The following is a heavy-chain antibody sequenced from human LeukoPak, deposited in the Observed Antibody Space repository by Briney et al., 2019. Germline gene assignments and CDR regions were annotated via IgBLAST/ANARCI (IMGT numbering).Heavy chain of an antibody. Sequence: GGCLRLSCAASGITFSSYGMSWVRQAPGKGPEWVSAISGSGGSTNYADSVKGRFTISRDNSKNTLYLQMNSLRADDTAIYYCAKDRAWLQYFFDYWGLGTLVTVSS. D-gene: IGHD5-24*01. CDR3: AKDRAWLQYFFDY. CDR1: GITFSSYG. CDR2: ISGSGGST. V-gene: IGHV3-23*01. J-gene: IGHJ4*02.